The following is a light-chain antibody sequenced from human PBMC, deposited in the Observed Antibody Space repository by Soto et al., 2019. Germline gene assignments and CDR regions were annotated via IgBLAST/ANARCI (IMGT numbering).Light chain of an antibody. CDR2: AAS. CDR1: QSITTY. J-gene: IGKJ2*01. CDR3: QQSYRTPYT. V-gene: IGKV1-39*01. Sequence: DIQMTQSPSSLSASVGDRVTITCRASQSITTYLNWYQQTPGKAPKLLIYAASSLQSGVPSRFSGSGSGTDFTLTSSSLQAEDFATYCCQQSYRTPYTFGQGTKLEIK.